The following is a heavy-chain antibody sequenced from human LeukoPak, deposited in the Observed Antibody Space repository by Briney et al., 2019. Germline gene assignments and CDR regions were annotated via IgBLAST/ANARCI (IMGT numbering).Heavy chain of an antibody. CDR3: ARSRLLWFGEAIGFDY. V-gene: IGHV5-10-1*01. J-gene: IGHJ4*02. Sequence: GASLLISCKGSGSSFTSYWISWVRQLPGKGLEWMGRIDPSDSYTNYSPSFQGHVTISADKSISTAYLQWSSLKASDTAMYYCARSRLLWFGEAIGFDYWGQGTLVTVSS. CDR1: GSSFTSYW. CDR2: IDPSDSYT. D-gene: IGHD3-10*01.